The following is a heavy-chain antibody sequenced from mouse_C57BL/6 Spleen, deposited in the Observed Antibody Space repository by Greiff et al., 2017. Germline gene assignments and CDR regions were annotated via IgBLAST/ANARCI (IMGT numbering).Heavy chain of an antibody. CDR3: TRTPLGREYFDY. Sequence: EVQLQQSGTVLARPGASVKMSCKTSGYTFTSYWMHWVKQRPGQGLEWIGAIYPGNSDTSYNQKFKGKDTLTAVTSASTAYMELSSLTNEDSAVYYCTRTPLGREYFDYWGQGTTLTVSS. J-gene: IGHJ2*01. CDR2: IYPGNSDT. CDR1: GYTFTSYW. V-gene: IGHV1-5*01. D-gene: IGHD6-1*01.